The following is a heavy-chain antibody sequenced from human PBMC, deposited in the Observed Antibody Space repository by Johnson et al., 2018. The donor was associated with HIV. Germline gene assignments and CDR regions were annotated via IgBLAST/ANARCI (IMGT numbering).Heavy chain of an antibody. CDR3: AREGIAARPGAFDI. V-gene: IGHV3-20*04. CDR1: GFTFDDYG. J-gene: IGHJ3*02. Sequence: VQLVESGGGVVRPGGSLRLSCVASGFTFDDYGMSWVRQAPGKGLEWVSGINWNGGSTGYGDSVKGRFTISRENAKNSLYLQMNSLRAEDTALYYCAREGIAARPGAFDIWGQGTMVTVSS. D-gene: IGHD6-6*01. CDR2: INWNGGST.